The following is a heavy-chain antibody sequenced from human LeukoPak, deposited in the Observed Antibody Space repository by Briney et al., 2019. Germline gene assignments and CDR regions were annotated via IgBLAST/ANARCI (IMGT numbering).Heavy chain of an antibody. Sequence: GALRLSCAASGFTFSSYSMNWVRQAPGKGLEWVSSISSSSSYIYYADSVKGRFTISRDNAKNSLYLQMNSLRAEDTAVYYCARAGALRYFDWLPYYFDYWGQGTLVTVSS. CDR1: GFTFSSYS. J-gene: IGHJ4*02. D-gene: IGHD3-9*01. CDR2: ISSSSSYI. CDR3: ARAGALRYFDWLPYYFDY. V-gene: IGHV3-21*01.